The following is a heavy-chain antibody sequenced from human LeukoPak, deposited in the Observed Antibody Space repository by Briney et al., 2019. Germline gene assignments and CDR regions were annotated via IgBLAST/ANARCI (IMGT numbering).Heavy chain of an antibody. V-gene: IGHV5-51*01. J-gene: IGHJ4*02. CDR2: IYPGGSDT. Sequence: GESLKISCKGSGYSFTSYWIGWVRQMPGKGLEWMGIIYPGGSDTRYSPSFQGQVTISADKSISTAYLQWSSLKASDTAMYYCARLRKSSAVAGAFDYWGQGTLVTVSS. CDR3: ARLRKSSAVAGAFDY. CDR1: GYSFTSYW. D-gene: IGHD6-19*01.